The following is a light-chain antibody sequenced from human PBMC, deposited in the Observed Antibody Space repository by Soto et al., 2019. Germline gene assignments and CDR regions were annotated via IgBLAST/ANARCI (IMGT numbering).Light chain of an antibody. CDR2: RNN. V-gene: IGLV1-47*01. CDR1: SSNIGSNY. J-gene: IGLJ7*01. Sequence: QSVLTQPPSASGTPGQRVTISCSGSSSNIGSNYVYWYQQLPGTAPNLLIYRNNQRPSGVPDRFSGSKSGTSASLAISGLRSEDEADYYCAACDDSLSGLAVFAGGTQLTVL. CDR3: AACDDSLSGLAV.